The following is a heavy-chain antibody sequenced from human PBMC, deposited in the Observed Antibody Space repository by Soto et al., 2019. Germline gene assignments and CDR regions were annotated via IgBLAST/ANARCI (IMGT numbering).Heavy chain of an antibody. CDR3: AKDYGSSRYFFDY. CDR1: GFTFTNYA. D-gene: IGHD6-19*01. CDR2: ISGSGANT. J-gene: IGHJ4*02. Sequence: GGSLRLSCAASGFTFTNYAMSLVRQAPGEGLEWVSVISGSGANTHYEDSVKGRFSISRDNSKNTLYIQMNSLRAEDTAVYYCAKDYGSSRYFFDYWGQGALVTVS. V-gene: IGHV3-23*01.